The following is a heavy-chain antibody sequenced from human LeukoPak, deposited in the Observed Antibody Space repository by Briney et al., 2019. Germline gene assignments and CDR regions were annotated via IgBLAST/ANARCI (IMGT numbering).Heavy chain of an antibody. CDR1: GGTFSSYA. Sequence: EASVTVSCMASGGTFSSYAISWVRQAPGQGLEWMGGIIPIFGTANYAQKFQGRVTITADESTSTAYMELSSLRSEDTAVYYCAISTKRGYSYGFDYWGQGTLVTVSS. V-gene: IGHV1-69*13. CDR3: AISTKRGYSYGFDY. J-gene: IGHJ4*02. D-gene: IGHD5-18*01. CDR2: IIPIFGTA.